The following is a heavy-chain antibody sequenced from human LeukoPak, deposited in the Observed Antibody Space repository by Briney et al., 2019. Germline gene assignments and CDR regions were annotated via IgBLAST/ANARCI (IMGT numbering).Heavy chain of an antibody. V-gene: IGHV3-30-3*01. D-gene: IGHD2-15*01. Sequence: GRSLRLYCAASGFTFSSYAMHWVRQAPGKGLEWVAVISYDGSNKYYADSVKGRFTISRDNSKNTLYLQMNSLRAEDTAVYYCAKDQEYCSGGSCYLYYFDYWGQGTLVTVSS. CDR1: GFTFSSYA. J-gene: IGHJ4*02. CDR3: AKDQEYCSGGSCYLYYFDY. CDR2: ISYDGSNK.